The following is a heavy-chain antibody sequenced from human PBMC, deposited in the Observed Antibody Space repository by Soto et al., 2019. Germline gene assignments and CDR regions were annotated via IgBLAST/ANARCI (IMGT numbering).Heavy chain of an antibody. CDR2: ISYDGSNK. CDR3: ERDTY. V-gene: IGHV3-30-3*01. J-gene: IGHJ4*02. Sequence: GGSLRLSCVASGFIFSNFAMYWVRQAPGKGLEWVALISYDGSNKYYADSVKGRFTISRDNSQNTLYLQMSSLRAEDTAVYYWERDTYWGQGTLVTVSS. CDR1: GFIFSNFA.